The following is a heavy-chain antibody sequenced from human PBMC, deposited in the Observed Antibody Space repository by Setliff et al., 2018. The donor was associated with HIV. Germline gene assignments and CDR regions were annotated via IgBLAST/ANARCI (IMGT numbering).Heavy chain of an antibody. D-gene: IGHD2-2*01. V-gene: IGHV4-38-2*01. CDR3: ARVPFTTGFDY. CDR1: GYSISSGYY. J-gene: IGHJ4*02. Sequence: PSETLSLTFAVSGYSISSGYYWGWIRQPPGRGLEWIGNIYHSVGTHYNPSLRSRVTISVDTSKNHFSRKLRSVTAADTAVFYCARVPFTTGFDYWGQGILVTVSS. CDR2: IYHSVGT.